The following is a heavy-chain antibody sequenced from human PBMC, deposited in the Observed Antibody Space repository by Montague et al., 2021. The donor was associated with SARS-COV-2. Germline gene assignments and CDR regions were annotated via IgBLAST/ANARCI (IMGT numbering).Heavy chain of an antibody. D-gene: IGHD3-9*01. V-gene: IGHV2-70*04. CDR2: IXXXYYK. CDR1: GFSLSTSGMR. CDR3: ARSYYDILTAYYTPFDY. Sequence: VKPTQTLTLTCTFSGFSLSTSGMRASWIRQPPGKSLEWLARIXXXYYKFYSTSLKTRLTISKDTSKNQVVLTMPNMDPVDTATYYCARSYYDILTAYYTPFDYWGQGTLVTVSS. J-gene: IGHJ4*02.